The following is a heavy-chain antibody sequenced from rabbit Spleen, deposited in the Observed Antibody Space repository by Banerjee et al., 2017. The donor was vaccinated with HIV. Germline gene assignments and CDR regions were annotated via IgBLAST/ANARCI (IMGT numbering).Heavy chain of an antibody. CDR2: IDTARGST. Sequence: VESGGGLVKPGASLTLTCKASGFDLSSYYDMCWVRQAPGKGLELIACIDTARGSTDYASWTSGRFITSKTSTTVTLQMTSLTAADTATYFCTRDDAGVAGYGPFNLWGPGTLVTVS. CDR1: GFDLSSYYD. J-gene: IGHJ4*01. CDR3: TRDDAGVAGYGPFNL. V-gene: IGHV1S40*01. D-gene: IGHD4-2*01.